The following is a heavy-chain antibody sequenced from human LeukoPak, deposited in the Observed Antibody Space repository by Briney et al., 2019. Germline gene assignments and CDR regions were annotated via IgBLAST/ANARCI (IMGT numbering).Heavy chain of an antibody. CDR3: ARAGWIITSGIDY. V-gene: IGHV4-38-2*01. Sequence: PSETLSLTCGVSGYSISRGYYGAWSRQPPGKGVEWIWTIYHTGRPSYTPSLGRPVTISVATSKNEFSLNLNSVTAADTAVYYCARAGWIITSGIDYWGQGALVTVSS. J-gene: IGHJ4*02. CDR1: GYSISRGYY. D-gene: IGHD3-10*01. CDR2: IYHTGRP.